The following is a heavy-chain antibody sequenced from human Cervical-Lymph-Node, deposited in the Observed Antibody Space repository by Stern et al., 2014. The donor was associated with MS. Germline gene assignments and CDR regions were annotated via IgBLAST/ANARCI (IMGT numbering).Heavy chain of an antibody. V-gene: IGHV1-46*01. D-gene: IGHD2/OR15-2a*01. CDR1: GYTFSNYD. CDR3: VRQYLLKYFDY. Sequence: QVPLVQSGAEVKKPGASVKLSCKASGYTFSNYDIHWVRQAPGQGLEWMGLINPGDDSTTYAPKFQGRLTMTTDTSTSTVFLDLRSLRSEDTAVYSCVRQYLLKYFDYWGQGTLVTVSS. J-gene: IGHJ4*02. CDR2: INPGDDST.